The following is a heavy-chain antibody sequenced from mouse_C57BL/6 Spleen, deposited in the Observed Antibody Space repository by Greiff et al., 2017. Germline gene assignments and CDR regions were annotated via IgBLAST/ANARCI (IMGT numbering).Heavy chain of an antibody. CDR1: GYTFTSYW. D-gene: IGHD1-1*01. CDR3: AITYYYGSSFAWFAY. V-gene: IGHV1-74*01. Sequence: QVQLQQPGAELVKPGASVKVSCKASGYTFTSYWMHWVKQRPGQGLEWIGRIHPSDSDTNYNQKFKGKATLTVDQSSSTAYMQLSSLTSEDSAVYYCAITYYYGSSFAWFAYWGQGTLVTVSA. CDR2: IHPSDSDT. J-gene: IGHJ3*01.